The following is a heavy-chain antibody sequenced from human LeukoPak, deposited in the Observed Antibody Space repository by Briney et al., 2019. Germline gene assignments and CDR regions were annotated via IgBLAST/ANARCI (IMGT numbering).Heavy chain of an antibody. CDR2: IYHSGSN. J-gene: IGHJ6*02. CDR3: ARGVCTNGVCYKYYYYGMDV. V-gene: IGHV4-30-2*01. CDR1: GGSISSGGYC. Sequence: SETLSLTCAVSGGSISSGGYCWSWIRQPPGKGLEWIGYIYHSGSNYYNPSLKSRVTISVDRTKNQFSLKLSSVTATDTAVYYCARGVCTNGVCYKYYYYGMDVWGQGTTVTVSS. D-gene: IGHD2-8*01.